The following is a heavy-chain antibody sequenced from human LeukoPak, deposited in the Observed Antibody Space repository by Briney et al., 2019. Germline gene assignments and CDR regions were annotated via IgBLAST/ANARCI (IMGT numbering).Heavy chain of an antibody. CDR2: INPNSGGT. CDR3: ARGGNYYGSGSYYNEYYYYYMDV. Sequence: APVKVSCKASGYTFTSYAMNWVRQAPGQGLEWMGWINPNSGGTNYAQKFQGRVTMTRDTSISTAYMELSRLRSDDTAVYYCARGGNYYGSGSYYNEYYYYYMDVWGKGTTVTVSS. V-gene: IGHV1-2*02. J-gene: IGHJ6*03. D-gene: IGHD3-10*01. CDR1: GYTFTSYA.